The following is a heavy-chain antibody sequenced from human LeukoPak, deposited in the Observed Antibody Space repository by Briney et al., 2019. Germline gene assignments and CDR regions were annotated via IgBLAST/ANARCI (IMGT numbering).Heavy chain of an antibody. CDR2: INSDGSST. D-gene: IGHD3-10*01. CDR1: GFTFSSYW. CDR3: ATTYYYGYFDY. J-gene: IGHJ4*02. V-gene: IGHV3-74*01. Sequence: GGSLRLSCAASGFTFSSYWMHWVRQAPGKGLVWVSRINSDGSSTSYADSVKGRFTISRDNAKNTLYLQMNSLRAEDTAVYYCATTYYYGYFDYWGQGTLVTVSP.